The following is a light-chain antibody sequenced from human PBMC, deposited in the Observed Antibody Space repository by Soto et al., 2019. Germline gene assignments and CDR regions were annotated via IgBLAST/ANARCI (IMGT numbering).Light chain of an antibody. Sequence: DLQMTQSPSSLSASVGDRVTITCQASQDISNHLNWYQQKPGKAPKLLIYDASNLETGVPSRFSGSKSGTDFTFTISGLQPEDIATYYCQQYVNLLTFGPGTKVDIK. CDR3: QQYVNLLT. V-gene: IGKV1-33*01. CDR2: DAS. J-gene: IGKJ3*01. CDR1: QDISNH.